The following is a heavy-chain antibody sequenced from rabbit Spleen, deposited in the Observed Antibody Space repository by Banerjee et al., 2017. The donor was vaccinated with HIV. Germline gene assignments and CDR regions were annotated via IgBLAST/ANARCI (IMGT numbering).Heavy chain of an antibody. Sequence: QSLRESGGGLFQPGGSLALTCKASGFSLNNNYVMCWVRQAPGKGLEWIGCINTSTGTTVYATWAKGRFTISKTSSPTVTLQMTSLTAADTATYFCARDLPGAIGWNFNLWGPGTLVTVS. CDR3: ARDLPGAIGWNFNL. J-gene: IGHJ4*01. CDR1: GFSLNNNYV. D-gene: IGHD3-1*01. CDR2: INTSTGTT. V-gene: IGHV1S40*01.